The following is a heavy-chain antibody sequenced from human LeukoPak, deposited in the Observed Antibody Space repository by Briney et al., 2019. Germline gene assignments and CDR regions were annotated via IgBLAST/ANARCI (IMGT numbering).Heavy chain of an antibody. J-gene: IGHJ5*02. Sequence: SETLSLTCTVSGGSISNHYWTWIRQSPGKGLEWIGYIYYSGISDYNPSLRSRVTMSIDTSKNQFSLKLNSLTAADTAVYYCARDMLGYYYGSGNYGSFDTWGQGTLVTVSS. V-gene: IGHV4-59*11. CDR3: ARDMLGYYYGSGNYGSFDT. CDR1: GGSISNHY. CDR2: IYYSGIS. D-gene: IGHD3-10*01.